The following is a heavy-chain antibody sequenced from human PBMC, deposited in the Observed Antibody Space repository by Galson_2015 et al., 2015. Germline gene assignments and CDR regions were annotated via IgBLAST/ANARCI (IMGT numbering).Heavy chain of an antibody. CDR3: ARGGSWYGGNAFDV. D-gene: IGHD6-13*01. Sequence: SLRLSCAASGFTFSAFGMHWVRQAPGKGLEWVAVIWYDSSNKDYGESVKGRFTVSRDNSGNTLHLQMTNLRVDDTGVYFCARGGSWYGGNAFDVWGQGTVVTVTS. CDR2: IWYDSSNK. V-gene: IGHV3-33*03. J-gene: IGHJ3*01. CDR1: GFTFSAFG.